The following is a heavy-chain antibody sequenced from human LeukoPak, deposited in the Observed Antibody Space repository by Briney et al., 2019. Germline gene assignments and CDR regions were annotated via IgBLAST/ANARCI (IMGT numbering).Heavy chain of an antibody. CDR1: GFTFSSYE. J-gene: IGHJ3*02. V-gene: IGHV3-15*01. Sequence: PGGSLRLSCAASGFTFSSYEMNWVRQAPGKGLEWVGRIKSKTDGGTTDYAGHVKGRFTISRDDSKNTVYLQMNSLRIEDTAVYYCTPPVRAPTSGDGFDIWGQGTMVTVCS. CDR2: IKSKTDGGTT. CDR3: TPPVRAPTSGDGFDI. D-gene: IGHD5-12*01.